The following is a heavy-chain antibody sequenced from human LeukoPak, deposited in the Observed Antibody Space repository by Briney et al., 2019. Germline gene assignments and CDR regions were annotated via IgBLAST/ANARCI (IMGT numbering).Heavy chain of an antibody. J-gene: IGHJ6*02. D-gene: IGHD1-1*01. V-gene: IGHV4-34*01. Sequence: SETLSLTCAVYGGSFSDYYWSWIRQPPGKGLEWIGEINHSGSTNYNPSLKSRVTISVDTSKNQFSLKLSSVTAADTAVYYCARPGQLGSLYYGMDAWGQGTTVTVS. CDR2: INHSGST. CDR3: ARPGQLGSLYYGMDA. CDR1: GGSFSDYY.